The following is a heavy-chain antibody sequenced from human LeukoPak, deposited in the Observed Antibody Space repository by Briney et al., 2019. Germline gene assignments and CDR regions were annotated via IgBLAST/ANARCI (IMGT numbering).Heavy chain of an antibody. J-gene: IGHJ4*02. CDR1: GFTFSGYG. CDR2: IWYDGNNK. D-gene: IGHD5-18*01. V-gene: IGHV3-33*06. CDR3: AKDWGYTTMVSYYFDY. Sequence: GGSLRLSCAASGFTFSGYGMHWVRQAPDKGLEWVAVIWYDGNNKYYADSVKGRFTISRDNSKNTLYLQMNSLRAEDTAVYYCAKDWGYTTMVSYYFDYWGQGAQVTVSS.